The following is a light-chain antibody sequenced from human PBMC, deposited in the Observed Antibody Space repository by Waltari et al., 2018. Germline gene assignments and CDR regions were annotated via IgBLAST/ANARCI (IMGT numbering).Light chain of an antibody. V-gene: IGKV3-20*01. J-gene: IGKJ5*01. Sequence: EIVLAQSPDTLSLSPGETATLSCRASPSVGSSDLIWYQQKPGQAPRLLIFATSYRATGIPDRFSGSGSGTDFTLTISRLEPEDVAIYYCQHYGISFPVTFGQGTRLEIK. CDR3: QHYGISFPVT. CDR2: ATS. CDR1: PSVGSSD.